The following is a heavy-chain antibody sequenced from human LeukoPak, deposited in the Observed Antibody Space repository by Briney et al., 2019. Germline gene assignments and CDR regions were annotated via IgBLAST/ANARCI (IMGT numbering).Heavy chain of an antibody. CDR1: GFTFSSYA. D-gene: IGHD6-19*01. J-gene: IGHJ1*01. Sequence: PGGSLRLSCAASGFTFSSYAMSWVHQAPGKGLEWVSAISGSGGSTYYADSVKGRFTISRDNSKNTLYLQMNSLRAEDTAVYYCAKEGGGQWLVPPLDFQHWGQGTLVTVSS. CDR2: ISGSGGST. CDR3: AKEGGGQWLVPPLDFQH. V-gene: IGHV3-23*01.